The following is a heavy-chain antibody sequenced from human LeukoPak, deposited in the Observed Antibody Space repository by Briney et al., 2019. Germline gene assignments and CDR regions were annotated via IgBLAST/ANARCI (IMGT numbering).Heavy chain of an antibody. J-gene: IGHJ4*02. Sequence: ASVKVSFKASGGTFSSYAISWVRQAPGQGLEWMGGIIPIFGTANYAQKFQGRVTITADKATSTAYMELSSLRSEDTAVYYCATYCSSTSCYVYFDYWGQGTLVTVSS. CDR1: GGTFSSYA. D-gene: IGHD2-2*01. CDR3: ATYCSSTSCYVYFDY. CDR2: IIPIFGTA. V-gene: IGHV1-69*06.